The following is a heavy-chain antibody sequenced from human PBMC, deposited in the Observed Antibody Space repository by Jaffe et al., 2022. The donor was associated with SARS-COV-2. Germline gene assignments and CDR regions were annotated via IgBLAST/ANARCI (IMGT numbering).Heavy chain of an antibody. CDR2: ISYDGGNI. CDR3: ARGGIFTEYWAMDP. CDR1: GFTFSSHV. J-gene: IGHJ5*02. Sequence: QIQLVESGGGVVQPGRSLRLSCAASGFTFSSHVMHWVRQAPGKGLNWVATISYDGGNIFYADSVKGRFTISRDNAENTLYLQMNSLRAEDTAVYLCARGGIFTEYWAMDPWGQGTLVTVSS. V-gene: IGHV3-30*04. D-gene: IGHD3-9*01.